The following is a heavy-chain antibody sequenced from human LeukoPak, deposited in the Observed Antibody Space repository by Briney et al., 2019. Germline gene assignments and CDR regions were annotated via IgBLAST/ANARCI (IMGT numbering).Heavy chain of an antibody. Sequence: GESLKISCKGSGYSFTSYWIGWVRQMPGKGLEWMGIIYPGDSDTRYSPSFQGQVTISADKSISTAYLQWSSPKASDTAMYYCARTTDYDSSGYYPVDYWGQGTLVTVSS. CDR2: IYPGDSDT. J-gene: IGHJ4*02. D-gene: IGHD3-22*01. CDR1: GYSFTSYW. V-gene: IGHV5-51*01. CDR3: ARTTDYDSSGYYPVDY.